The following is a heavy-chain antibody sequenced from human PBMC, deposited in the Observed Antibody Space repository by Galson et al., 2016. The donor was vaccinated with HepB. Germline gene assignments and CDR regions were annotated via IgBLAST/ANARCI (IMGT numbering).Heavy chain of an antibody. D-gene: IGHD1-1*01. CDR3: ARDYWTGTSYNDY. Sequence: SLRLSCAASGFTFRSYWMHWVRQAPGKGLVWVPRINSDGSTTSFADSVKGRFTISRDNAKNTLYLQMNSLRAEDTAVYYCARDYWTGTSYNDYWGQGTLVTVSS. J-gene: IGHJ4*02. V-gene: IGHV3-74*01. CDR1: GFTFRSYW. CDR2: INSDGSTT.